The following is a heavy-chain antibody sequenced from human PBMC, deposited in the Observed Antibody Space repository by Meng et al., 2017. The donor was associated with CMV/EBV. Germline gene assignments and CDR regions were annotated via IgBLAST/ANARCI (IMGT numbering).Heavy chain of an antibody. CDR3: ARDPGRVYYYYGMDV. J-gene: IGHJ6*02. CDR1: GGSISSSSYY. CDR2: IYYSRST. D-gene: IGHD3-10*01. V-gene: IGHV4-39*07. Sequence: GSLRLSCTVSGGSISSSSYYWGWIRQPPGKGLEWFGSIYYSRSTYYNPSLKSRVTISVDTSKNQFSLKLSSVTAADTAVYCCARDPGRVYYYYGMDVWGQGTTVTVSS.